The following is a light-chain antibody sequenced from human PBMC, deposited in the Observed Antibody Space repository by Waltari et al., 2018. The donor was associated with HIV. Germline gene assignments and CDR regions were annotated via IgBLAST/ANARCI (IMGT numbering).Light chain of an antibody. CDR2: QHT. Sequence: SYVLIQPPSVSVSAGQTARITCSGDKWVDKFSSWYQQRASQYPVLVIYQHTKRPSGIPERFSGSNSGNTATLTINGTQPMDEADYYCQAWDNKTGVFGPGTKVTVV. CDR1: KWVDKF. J-gene: IGLJ1*01. V-gene: IGLV3-1*01. CDR3: QAWDNKTGV.